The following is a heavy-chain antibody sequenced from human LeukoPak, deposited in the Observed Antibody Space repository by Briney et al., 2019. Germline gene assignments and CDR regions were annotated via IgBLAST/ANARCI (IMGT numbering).Heavy chain of an antibody. J-gene: IGHJ6*03. CDR2: INHSGST. Sequence: SETLSLTCTVSGGSISSYYWSWIRQPAGKGLEWIGEINHSGSTNYNPSLKSRVTISVDTSKNQFSLKLSSVTAADTAVYYCARAQYSSSWPQYYYYYMDVWGKGTTVTVSS. CDR3: ARAQYSSSWPQYYYYYMDV. CDR1: GGSISSYY. V-gene: IGHV4-34*01. D-gene: IGHD6-13*01.